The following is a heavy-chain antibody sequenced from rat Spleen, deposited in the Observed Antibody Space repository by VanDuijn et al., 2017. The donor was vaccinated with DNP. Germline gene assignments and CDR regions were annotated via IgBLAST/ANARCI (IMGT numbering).Heavy chain of an antibody. J-gene: IGHJ4*01. Sequence: QVQLKESGPGLVQPSQTLSLTCTVSGFSLTSYHVHWVRQPPGKGLEWMGRIQSGGSTDYNSALKSRLSISRDTSKSQVFLKMNSVQTEDTAMYFCARVDAWGQGTSVTVSS. CDR1: GFSLTSYH. V-gene: IGHV2-27*01. CDR2: IQSGGST. CDR3: ARVDA.